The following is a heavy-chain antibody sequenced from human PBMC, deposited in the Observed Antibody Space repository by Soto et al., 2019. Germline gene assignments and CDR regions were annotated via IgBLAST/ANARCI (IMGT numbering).Heavy chain of an antibody. CDR2: IDPSDSYT. CDR3: AQGPSNYDNNWFDP. J-gene: IGHJ5*02. Sequence: GESLKISCKGSGYSFTSYWISWVRQMPGKGLEWMGRIDPSDSYTNYSPSFQGHVTISADKSISTAYLQWSSLKASDTAMYYCAQGPSNYDNNWFDPWGQGTLVTVYS. V-gene: IGHV5-10-1*01. D-gene: IGHD4-4*01. CDR1: GYSFTSYW.